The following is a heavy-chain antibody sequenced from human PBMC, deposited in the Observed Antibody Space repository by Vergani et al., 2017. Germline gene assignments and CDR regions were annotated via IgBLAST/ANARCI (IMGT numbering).Heavy chain of an antibody. Sequence: QVQLVQSGAEVKKPGASVKVSCKASGYTFTSYGISWVRQAPGQGLEWMGWISAYNGNTNYAQKLQGRVTMTTDTSTSTAYMELRSLRSDETAVYYCARVEGGGVVVPAAMEIANYYYYYMDVWGKGTTVTVSS. CDR1: GYTFTSYG. J-gene: IGHJ6*03. CDR2: ISAYNGNT. D-gene: IGHD2-2*01. CDR3: ARVEGGGVVVPAAMEIANYYYYYMDV. V-gene: IGHV1-18*01.